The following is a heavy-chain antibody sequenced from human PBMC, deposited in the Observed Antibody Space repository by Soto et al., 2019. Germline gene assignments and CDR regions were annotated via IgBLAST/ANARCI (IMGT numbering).Heavy chain of an antibody. D-gene: IGHD6-6*01. J-gene: IGHJ6*03. V-gene: IGHV4-34*01. CDR1: GGSFSGYY. CDR2: INHSGST. Sequence: SETLSLTCAVYGGSFSGYYWSWIRQPPGKGLEWIGEINHSGSTNYNPSLKSRVTISVDTSKNQFSLKLSSVTAADTAVYYCARGRGYSSWGYYYYYYMDVWGKGTTVTV. CDR3: ARGRGYSSWGYYYYYYMDV.